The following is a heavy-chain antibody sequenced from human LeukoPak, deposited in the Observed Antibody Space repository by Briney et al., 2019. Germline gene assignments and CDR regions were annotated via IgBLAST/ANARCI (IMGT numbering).Heavy chain of an antibody. V-gene: IGHV4-59*01. CDR3: ARDGDLGYCSSTSCYVV. D-gene: IGHD2-2*01. CDR2: IYYSGST. CDR1: GGSISSYY. Sequence: PSETLSLTCTVSGGSISSYYWSWIRQPPGKGLEWIGYIYYSGSTNYNPSLKSRVTISVDTSKNQFSLKLSSVTAADTAVYYCARDGDLGYCSSTSCYVVWGQGTTVTVSS. J-gene: IGHJ6*02.